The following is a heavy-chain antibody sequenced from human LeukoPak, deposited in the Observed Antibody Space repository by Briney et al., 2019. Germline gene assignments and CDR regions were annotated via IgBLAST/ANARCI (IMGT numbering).Heavy chain of an antibody. V-gene: IGHV4-59*08. J-gene: IGHJ4*02. CDR3: ARASYSPWLFDY. CDR1: GVSIRSYC. CDR2: IYYSGST. Sequence: PSETLSLTCTVSGVSIRSYCWGWIRQPPGKGLEWIGYIYYSGSTNYNPSLKSRVTISVDTSKNQFSLKLSSVTAADTAVYYCARASYSPWLFDYWGQGTLVTVSS. D-gene: IGHD3-22*01.